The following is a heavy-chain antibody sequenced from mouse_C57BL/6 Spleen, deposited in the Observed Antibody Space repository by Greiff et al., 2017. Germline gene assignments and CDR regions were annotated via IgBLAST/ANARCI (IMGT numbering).Heavy chain of an antibody. CDR1: GFNIKDDY. CDR2: IDPENGDT. CDR3: IYGSSYFDY. Sequence: QLKQSGAELVRPGASVKLSCTASGFNIKDDYMHWVKQRPEQGLEWIGWIDPENGDTEYASKFQGKATITADTSSNTAYLQLSSLTSEDTAVYYCIYGSSYFDYWGQGTTLTVSS. D-gene: IGHD1-1*01. V-gene: IGHV14-4*01. J-gene: IGHJ2*01.